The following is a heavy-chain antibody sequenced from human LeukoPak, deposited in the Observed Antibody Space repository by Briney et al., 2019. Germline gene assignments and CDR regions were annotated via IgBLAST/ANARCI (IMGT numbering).Heavy chain of an antibody. J-gene: IGHJ4*02. CDR3: ARHCTSTSCYTGDY. CDR2: IKQDGSEK. CDR1: GFTFDDYA. D-gene: IGHD2-2*02. V-gene: IGHV3-7*03. Sequence: GGSLRLSCAASGFTFDDYAMHWVRQAPGKGLEVVANIKQDGSEKYYVDSVKGRFTISRDNAKNSLYLQMNSLRAEDTAVYYCARHCTSTSCYTGDYWGQGTLITVSS.